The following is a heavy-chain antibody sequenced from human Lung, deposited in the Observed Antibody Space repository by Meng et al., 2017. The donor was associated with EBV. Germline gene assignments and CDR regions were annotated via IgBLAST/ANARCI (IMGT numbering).Heavy chain of an antibody. CDR2: INPNSGGT. Sequence: VPLVRSGGEVRKPGASVTVSCKASGYNCTGYYIHWVRQAPGQGLEWMGRINPNSGGTEYAQNFQGRVTMTRDTSTSTVHMEVSSLRSADTAVYYCARASRVLGGFDYWGQGTLVTVSS. V-gene: IGHV1-2*06. J-gene: IGHJ4*02. CDR3: ARASRVLGGFDY. D-gene: IGHD3-16*01. CDR1: GYNCTGYY.